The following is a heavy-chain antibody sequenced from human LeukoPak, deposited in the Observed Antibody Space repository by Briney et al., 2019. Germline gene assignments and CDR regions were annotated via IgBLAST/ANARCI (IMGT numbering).Heavy chain of an antibody. Sequence: SETLSLTCTVSGGSISSYYWSWIRQPPGKGLEWIGYIYYSGSTNYNPSLKSRVTISVDTSKNQFSLKPSSVTAADTAVYYCASSPRPSPYYYYGMDVWGQGTTVTVSS. CDR1: GGSISSYY. CDR2: IYYSGST. V-gene: IGHV4-59*08. CDR3: ASSPRPSPYYYYGMDV. J-gene: IGHJ6*02.